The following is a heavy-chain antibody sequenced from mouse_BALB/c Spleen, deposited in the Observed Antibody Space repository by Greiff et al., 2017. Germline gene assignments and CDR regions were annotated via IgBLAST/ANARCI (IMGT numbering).Heavy chain of an antibody. V-gene: IGHV1-7*01. CDR3: ARCSRGYYAMDY. D-gene: IGHD1-1*01. J-gene: IGHJ4*01. CDR2: INPSTGYT. Sequence: QVQLQQSGAELAKPGASVKMSCKASGYTFTSYWMHWVKQRPGQGLEWIGYINPSTGYTEYNQKFKDKATLTADKSSSTAYMQLSSLTSEDSAVYYCARCSRGYYAMDYWGQGTSVTVSS. CDR1: GYTFTSYW.